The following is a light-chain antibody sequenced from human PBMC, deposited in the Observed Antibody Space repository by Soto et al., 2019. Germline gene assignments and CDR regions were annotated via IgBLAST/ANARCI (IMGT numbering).Light chain of an antibody. CDR1: SSDVGGYNY. J-gene: IGLJ2*01. CDR3: SSYTTSRTVV. CDR2: EVS. V-gene: IGLV2-14*01. Sequence: QSALTQPASVSGSPGQSITISCTGTSSDVGGYNYVSWYQQLPGKAPKLMIYEVSNRPSGVSNRFSGSKSGNTASLTISGLQAEDEADYYCSSYTTSRTVVFGGGTKVTVL.